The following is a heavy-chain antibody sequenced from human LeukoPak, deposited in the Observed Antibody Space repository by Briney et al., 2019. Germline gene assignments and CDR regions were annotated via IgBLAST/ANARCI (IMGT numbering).Heavy chain of an antibody. J-gene: IGHJ4*02. D-gene: IGHD3-10*01. Sequence: SETLSLTCTVSGGSISSYYWSWIRQPPGKGLEWIGYIYYSGSTNYNPSLKSRVTISVDTYKNQFSLKLSSVTAADTAVYYCARGGAMVRGVITRFDYWGQGTLVTVSS. CDR2: IYYSGST. CDR3: ARGGAMVRGVITRFDY. CDR1: GGSISSYY. V-gene: IGHV4-59*01.